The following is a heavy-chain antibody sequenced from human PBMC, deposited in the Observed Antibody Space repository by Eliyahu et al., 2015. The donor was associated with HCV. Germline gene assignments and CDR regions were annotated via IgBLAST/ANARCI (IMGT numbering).Heavy chain of an antibody. CDR3: ARDRGYSYGYPHDY. CDR1: GFTFSSYS. V-gene: IGHV3-21*01. Sequence: EVQLVESGGGLVKPGGSLXXSCAASGFTFSSYSMNWVRXAXGKGLEWVSSTSSSSTYIYYADSVKGRLTISRDNAKNSVYLQMNSLRAEDTAVYYCARDRGYSYGYPHDYWGQGTLVTVSS. CDR2: TSSSSTYI. D-gene: IGHD5-18*01. J-gene: IGHJ4*02.